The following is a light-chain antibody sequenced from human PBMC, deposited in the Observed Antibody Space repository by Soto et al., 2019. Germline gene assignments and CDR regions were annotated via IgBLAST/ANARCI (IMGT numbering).Light chain of an antibody. CDR3: RDRDSTPNP. CDR1: QSISSY. Sequence: DLQMTPSPSSLSASVGDRVTITCRASQSISSYLNWYQQKPGKAHKLLIYAAASLQSGVPSRFSSIGSAAHFTRTISSLRPEGFAPSYCRDRDSTPNPFGQGTTLEIK. V-gene: IGKV1-39*01. J-gene: IGKJ2*01. CDR2: AAA.